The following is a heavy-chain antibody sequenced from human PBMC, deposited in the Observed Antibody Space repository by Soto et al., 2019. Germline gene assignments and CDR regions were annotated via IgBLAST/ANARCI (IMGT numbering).Heavy chain of an antibody. D-gene: IGHD5-18*01. CDR3: TRHVDTATGEDFDY. CDR1: GFTFSGSA. J-gene: IGHJ4*02. CDR2: IRSKANSYAT. Sequence: GGSLRLSCAASGFTFSGSAMHWIRQASGKGLEWVGRIRSKANSYATVYAESVKGRFTISREDSKNTAYLQMNSLTTEDTAVYYCTRHVDTATGEDFDYWGQGT. V-gene: IGHV3-73*01.